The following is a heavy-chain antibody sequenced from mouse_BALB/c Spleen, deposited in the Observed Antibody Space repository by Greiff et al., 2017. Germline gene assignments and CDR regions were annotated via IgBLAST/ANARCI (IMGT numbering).Heavy chain of an antibody. CDR3: ARGGNPYYFDY. D-gene: IGHD2-1*01. CDR2: IDPSDSYT. CDR1: GYTFTSYW. J-gene: IGHJ2*01. V-gene: IGHV1-69*02. Sequence: VKLQQPGAELVKPGASVKLSCKASGYTFTSYWMHWVKQRPGQGLEWIGEIDPSDSYTNYNQKFKGKATLTVDKSSSTAYMQLSSLTSEDSAVYYCARGGNPYYFDYWGQGTTLTVSS.